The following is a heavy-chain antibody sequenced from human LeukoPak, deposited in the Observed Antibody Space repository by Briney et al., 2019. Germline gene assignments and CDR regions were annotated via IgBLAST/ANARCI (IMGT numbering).Heavy chain of an antibody. CDR2: INHSGRT. J-gene: IGHJ3*02. D-gene: IGHD2-2*01. CDR3: ASVRMGDCSSTSCYAFDI. V-gene: IGHV4-34*01. CDR1: GGSFSGYY. Sequence: SETLSLTCAVYGGSFSGYYWSWVRQPPGKGREWVGEINHSGRTNYNPSLKSRVTISVDTSKNQFSLKLSSVTAADMAVYYCASVRMGDCSSTSCYAFDIWGQGTMVTVSS.